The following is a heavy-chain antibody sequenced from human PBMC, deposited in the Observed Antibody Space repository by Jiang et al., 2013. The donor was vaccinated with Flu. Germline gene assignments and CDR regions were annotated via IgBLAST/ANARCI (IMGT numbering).Heavy chain of an antibody. CDR1: GGSTSGSSHF. Sequence: GLVKPSETLSLTCTVSGGSTSGSSHFWGWIRQPPGKGLEWIGSVHYSGSTYYNPSLKSRVTISIDTSKNQFSLKLSSVTAADTSVYYCTSRAPARTNAYWGQGTLVTVSS. CDR2: VHYSGST. V-gene: IGHV4-39*01. D-gene: IGHD6-25*01. J-gene: IGHJ4*02. CDR3: TSRAPARTNAY.